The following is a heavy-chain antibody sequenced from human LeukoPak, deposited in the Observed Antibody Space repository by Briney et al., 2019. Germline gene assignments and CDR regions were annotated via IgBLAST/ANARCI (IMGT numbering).Heavy chain of an antibody. CDR2: INHSGST. Sequence: PSETLTLNCAVYGGSFSGYYWSWIRQPPGKGLEWIGEINHSGSTNYNPSLKSRVTISVDTSKNQFSLKLSSVTAADTAVYYCARGIVATMAFDYWGQGTLVTVSS. D-gene: IGHD5-12*01. V-gene: IGHV4-34*01. CDR1: GGSFSGYY. CDR3: ARGIVATMAFDY. J-gene: IGHJ4*02.